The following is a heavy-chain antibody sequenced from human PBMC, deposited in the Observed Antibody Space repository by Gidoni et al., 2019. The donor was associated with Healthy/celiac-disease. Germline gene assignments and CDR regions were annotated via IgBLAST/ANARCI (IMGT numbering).Heavy chain of an antibody. V-gene: IGHV1-69*06. CDR2: IIPIFGTA. CDR3: ARDPYPPPIGAHQNWFDP. J-gene: IGHJ5*02. D-gene: IGHD2-2*02. CDR1: GGTFSSYA. Sequence: QVQLVQSGAEVKKPGSSVKVSCKASGGTFSSYAISWVRQAPGQGLEWMGGIIPIFGTANYAQKFQGRVTITADKSTSTAYMELSSLRSEDTAVYYCARDPYPPPIGAHQNWFDPWGQGTLVTVSS.